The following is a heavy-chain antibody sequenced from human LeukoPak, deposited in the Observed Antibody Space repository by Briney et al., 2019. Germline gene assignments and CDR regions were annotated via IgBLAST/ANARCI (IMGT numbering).Heavy chain of an antibody. CDR3: ASHYYDSSGYPY. CDR1: GFTFSSYA. V-gene: IGHV3-23*01. CDR2: ISGSGGST. D-gene: IGHD3-22*01. Sequence: GGSLRLSCAASGFTFSSYAMSWVRQAPGKGLEWVSAISGSGGSTYYADSVKGRFTISRDNSKNTLYLQMNSLRAEDTAVYYCASHYYDSSGYPYWGQGTLVTVSS. J-gene: IGHJ4*02.